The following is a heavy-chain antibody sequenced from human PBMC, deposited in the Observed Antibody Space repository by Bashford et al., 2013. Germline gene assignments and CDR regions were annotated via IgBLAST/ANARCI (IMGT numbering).Heavy chain of an antibody. CDR3: ARARGSHVEMATIRRWGVGYGMDV. CDR2: INPNSGGT. D-gene: IGHD5-24*01. Sequence: WVRQAPGQGLEWMGWINPNSGGTNYAQKFQGRVTMTRDTSISTAYMELSRLRSDDTAVYYCARARGSHVEMATIRRWGVGYGMDVVGPRDHGHRSP. J-gene: IGHJ6*02. V-gene: IGHV1-2*02.